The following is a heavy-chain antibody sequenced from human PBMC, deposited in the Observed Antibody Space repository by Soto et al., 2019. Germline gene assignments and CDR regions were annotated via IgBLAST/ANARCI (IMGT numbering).Heavy chain of an antibody. CDR3: AREKSIASLSYYYGMEV. Sequence: QVQLVQSGAEVKKPGSSVKVSCKASGGTFTGNPISWVRQAPGRGLEWMGGISPMFGTTNYAQKFQGRVTITADESTTTAYMELNSLRSEDTAVYYCAREKSIASLSYYYGMEVWGQGTTVTVSS. V-gene: IGHV1-69*01. CDR1: GGTFTGNP. J-gene: IGHJ6*02. D-gene: IGHD6-6*01. CDR2: ISPMFGTT.